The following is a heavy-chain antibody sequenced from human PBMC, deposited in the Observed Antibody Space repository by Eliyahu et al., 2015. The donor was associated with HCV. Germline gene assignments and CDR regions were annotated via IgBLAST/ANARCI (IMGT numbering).Heavy chain of an antibody. CDR2: IDPYTGNT. V-gene: IGHV1-18*01. CDR1: GYIFTSYG. D-gene: IGHD1-26*01. J-gene: IGHJ6*02. Sequence: QVQLVQSGAELKKPGASVKVSCKASGYIFTSYGINWVRQAPGQGLEWMGWIDPYTGNTNYAQNFQGTVTLTADTSTSTAYMELRSLRSDDTAVYYCARPSKWELLGNYYYAMDVWGQGTTVTVSS. CDR3: ARPSKWELLGNYYYAMDV.